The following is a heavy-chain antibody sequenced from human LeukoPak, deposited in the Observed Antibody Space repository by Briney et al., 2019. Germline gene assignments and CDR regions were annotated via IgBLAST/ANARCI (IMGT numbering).Heavy chain of an antibody. Sequence: SETLSLTCTVSGGSISGYYWSWIRQPAGKGLEWIGRIYTSGSTNYNPSLKSRVTISVDKSKNQFSLKLYSVTAADTAVYYCASASSGYCSSTTCYATFDYWGQGTLVTVSS. CDR3: ASASSGYCSSTTCYATFDY. J-gene: IGHJ4*02. D-gene: IGHD2-2*01. CDR2: IYTSGST. CDR1: GGSISGYY. V-gene: IGHV4-4*07.